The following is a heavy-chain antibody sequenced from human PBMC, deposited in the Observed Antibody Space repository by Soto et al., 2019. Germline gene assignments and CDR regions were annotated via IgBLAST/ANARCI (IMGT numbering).Heavy chain of an antibody. J-gene: IGHJ4*03. V-gene: IGHV3-7*03. D-gene: IGHD3-3*01. CDR1: GFSFGNYW. Sequence: EVQLVESGGGLVQPGGSLRLSCAVSGFSFGNYWMSWVRQAPGKGLEWLASIKEDGSERYYLDSVKGRFTISRDNAKDSLSLQMNSLRGEDTAFYYCARDVGPVTIFGEALSGYFDFWGHGTLVTVSS. CDR3: ARDVGPVTIFGEALSGYFDF. CDR2: IKEDGSER.